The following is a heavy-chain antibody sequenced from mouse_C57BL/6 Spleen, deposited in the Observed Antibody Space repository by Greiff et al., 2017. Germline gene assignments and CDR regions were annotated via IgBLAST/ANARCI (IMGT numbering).Heavy chain of an antibody. J-gene: IGHJ3*01. V-gene: IGHV3-6*01. CDR2: ISYDGSN. Sequence: EVKVEESGPGLVKPSQSLSLTCSVTGYSITSGYYWNWIRQFPGNKLEWMGYISYDGSNNYNPSLKNRISITRDTSKNQFFLKLNSVTTEDTATYYCARSHYYGSSYEFAYWGQGTLVTVSA. CDR3: ARSHYYGSSYEFAY. D-gene: IGHD1-1*01. CDR1: GYSITSGYY.